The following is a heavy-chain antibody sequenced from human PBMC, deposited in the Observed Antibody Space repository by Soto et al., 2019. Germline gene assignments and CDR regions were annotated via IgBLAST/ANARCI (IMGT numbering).Heavy chain of an antibody. Sequence: QVQLQESGPGLVKPSETLSLTCTVSGGSISSYYWSWIRQPPGKGLEWIGYIYYSGSTNYNPSLKSRVTISVDTSKNQFSLKLSSVTAADTAVYYCARQSFNGPDLRGRGTLVTVSS. D-gene: IGHD2-8*01. CDR3: ARQSFNGPDL. V-gene: IGHV4-59*08. J-gene: IGHJ2*01. CDR1: GGSISSYY. CDR2: IYYSGST.